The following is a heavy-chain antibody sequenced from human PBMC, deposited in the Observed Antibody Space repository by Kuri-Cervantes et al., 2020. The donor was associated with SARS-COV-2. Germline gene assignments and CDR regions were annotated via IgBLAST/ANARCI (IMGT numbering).Heavy chain of an antibody. V-gene: IGHV3-30*02. CDR2: IRYDGSNK. CDR1: GFTFSSYG. D-gene: IGHD2-2*01. J-gene: IGHJ6*03. CDR3: AKPIVVPARPHYYYYYMDV. Sequence: GGSLRLSCAASGFTFSSYGMHWVRQAPGKGLEWVAFIRYDGSNKYYADSVKGRFTISRDNSKNTLYLQMNSLRVEDTAVYYCAKPIVVPARPHYYYYYMDVWGKGTTVTVSS.